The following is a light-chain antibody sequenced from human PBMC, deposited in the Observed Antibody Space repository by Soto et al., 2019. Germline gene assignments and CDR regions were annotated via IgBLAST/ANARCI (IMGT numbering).Light chain of an antibody. V-gene: IGKV1-5*01. CDR2: DAS. CDR3: QHYNGYPYA. J-gene: IGKJ2*01. Sequence: DRQMTEYTCTLDASVGHSVTITCRASQTITRWRAWYQXKXGXAPKLLIYDASTLDSGVPSRFSGSRSGTEFTLTINTLQADDSATYFCQHYNGYPYAVGPGTKVDI. CDR1: QTITRW.